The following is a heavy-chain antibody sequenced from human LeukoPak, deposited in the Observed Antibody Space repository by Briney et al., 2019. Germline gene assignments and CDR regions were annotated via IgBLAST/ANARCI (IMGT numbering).Heavy chain of an antibody. Sequence: SQTLSLTCAISGDIVSSNSVGWNWIRQSPSRGLEWLGRTYYRSKWYIDYAVSVKGRITINPDTSKNQFSLQLNSVTPEDTAVYYCARDGYGMDVWGRGAMVTVSS. V-gene: IGHV6-1*01. CDR3: ARDGYGMDV. CDR2: TYYRSKWYI. CDR1: GDIVSSNSVG. J-gene: IGHJ6*02.